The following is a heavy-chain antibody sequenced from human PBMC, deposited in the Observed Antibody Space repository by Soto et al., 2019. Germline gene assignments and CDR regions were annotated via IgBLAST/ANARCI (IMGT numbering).Heavy chain of an antibody. Sequence: GGSLRLSCAASALPFNNYAMSWVRQAPGKGLEWVSGIGGSGRTTYYADSVKGRFTISRDNSNNTLFLQMNSLRAEDTAVYYCAKSRYSDSSGDFYDYWGQGTLVTVSS. CDR2: IGGSGRTT. CDR3: AKSRYSDSSGDFYDY. D-gene: IGHD3-22*01. V-gene: IGHV3-23*01. J-gene: IGHJ4*02. CDR1: ALPFNNYA.